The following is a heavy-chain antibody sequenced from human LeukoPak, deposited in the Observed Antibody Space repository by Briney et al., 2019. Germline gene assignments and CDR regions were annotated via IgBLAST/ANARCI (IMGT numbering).Heavy chain of an antibody. V-gene: IGHV3-23*01. J-gene: IGHJ4*02. CDR3: AKFLPTHIVVANYYFDY. CDR1: GFTFSIYA. CDR2: ISGSGGST. Sequence: GGSLRLSCAAWGFTFSIYAMSWVRQAPGKGLEWVSAISGSGGSTYYADSVKGRFTISRDNSKNTLYLQMNSLRAEDTAVYYCAKFLPTHIVVANYYFDYWGQGTLVTVSS. D-gene: IGHD2-21*01.